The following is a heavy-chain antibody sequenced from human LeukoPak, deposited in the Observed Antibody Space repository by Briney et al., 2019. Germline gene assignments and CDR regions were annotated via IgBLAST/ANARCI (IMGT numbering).Heavy chain of an antibody. CDR1: GYTFTSYD. CDR3: ARGSYYYGSGSYVWFDP. Sequence: GASVKVSCKASGYTFTSYDINWVRQATGQGLEWMGWMNPNSGNTGYAQKFQGRATMTRNTSISTAYMELSSLRSEDTAVYYCARGSYYYGSGSYVWFDPWGQGTLVTVSS. V-gene: IGHV1-8*01. D-gene: IGHD3-10*01. CDR2: MNPNSGNT. J-gene: IGHJ5*02.